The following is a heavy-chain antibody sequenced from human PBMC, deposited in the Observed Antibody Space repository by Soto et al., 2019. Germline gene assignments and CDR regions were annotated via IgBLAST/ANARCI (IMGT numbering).Heavy chain of an antibody. CDR3: ARSQLVPRPYYFDY. CDR1: GGSISSYY. V-gene: IGHV4-4*07. Sequence: SETLSLTCTVSGGSISSYYWSWIRQPAGKGLEWIGRIYTSGSTNYNPSLKSRVTMSVDTSKNQFSLKLSSVTAADTAVYYCARSQLVPRPYYFDYWGQGTLVTVS. D-gene: IGHD6-6*01. CDR2: IYTSGST. J-gene: IGHJ4*02.